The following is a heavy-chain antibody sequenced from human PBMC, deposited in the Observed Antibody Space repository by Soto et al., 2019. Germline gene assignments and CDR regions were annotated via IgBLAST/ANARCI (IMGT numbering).Heavy chain of an antibody. J-gene: IGHJ6*02. CDR2: IKHDGNEK. D-gene: IGHD3-22*01. CDR1: GFMFGTYW. CDR3: VRATLSWGHYYFRGLDV. Sequence: QPGGSLRLSCAATGFMFGTYWMSWVRQAPGKGLEWVANIKHDGNEKYYADPVKGRFTVSRDNVKNFLHLQMSSLRGDDTGVYFCVRATLSWGHYYFRGLDVWGQGTTVTVSS. V-gene: IGHV3-7*01.